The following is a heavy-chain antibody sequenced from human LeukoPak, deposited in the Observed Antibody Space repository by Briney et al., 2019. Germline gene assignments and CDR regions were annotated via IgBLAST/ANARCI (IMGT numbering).Heavy chain of an antibody. J-gene: IGHJ1*01. CDR1: GFTFSSYA. D-gene: IGHD2-15*01. Sequence: GGSLRLSCAASGFTFSSYAMSWVRQAPGKGLEWVSGISGSGSSTYYADSVKGRFTISRDNSKNTLYLQMNSLRAEDTAVYYCAKDTSYYCSGGSCYSVYFQYWGQGTLVTVSS. CDR2: ISGSGSST. V-gene: IGHV3-23*01. CDR3: AKDTSYYCSGGSCYSVYFQY.